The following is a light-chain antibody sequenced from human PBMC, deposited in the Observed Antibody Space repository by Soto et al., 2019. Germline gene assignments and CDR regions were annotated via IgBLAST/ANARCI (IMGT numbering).Light chain of an antibody. Sequence: DIQMTQSPSSLSASVGDRVTITCRASQSISNFLNWYQQKPGKAPKLLVYTASSLQSGVPSRFSGSGSGTDFTLTISSLQPEDFATYHCQQSYSTPYTFGQGTKVDIK. V-gene: IGKV1-39*01. CDR2: TAS. CDR3: QQSYSTPYT. CDR1: QSISNF. J-gene: IGKJ2*01.